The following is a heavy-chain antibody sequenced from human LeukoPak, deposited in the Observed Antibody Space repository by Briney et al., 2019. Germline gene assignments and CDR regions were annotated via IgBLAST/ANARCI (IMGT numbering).Heavy chain of an antibody. CDR1: GFTFSSYS. V-gene: IGHV3-48*01. Sequence: QPGESLRLSCAASGFTFSSYSMTWVRQAPGKGLEWVSYISSSSSTIYYADSVKGRFTISRDNAKNSLYLQMNSLRAEDTAVYYCAREPSRISSWYSGFWFDPWGQGTLVTVSS. CDR2: ISSSSSTI. D-gene: IGHD6-13*01. J-gene: IGHJ5*02. CDR3: AREPSRISSWYSGFWFDP.